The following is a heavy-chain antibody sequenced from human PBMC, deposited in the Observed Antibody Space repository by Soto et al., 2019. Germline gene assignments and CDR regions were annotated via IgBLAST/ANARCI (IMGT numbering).Heavy chain of an antibody. Sequence: QVQLVQSGAEVKKPGASVKVSCKASGYTFTGYYMHWVRQAPGQGLEWMGWINPNSGGTNYAQKLQGWVTMTRDTSISTAYMELSRLRSDDTAVYYCARGDSSSSSYYYYYMDVWGKGTTVTVSS. CDR2: INPNSGGT. J-gene: IGHJ6*03. D-gene: IGHD6-6*01. CDR3: ARGDSSSSSYYYYYMDV. V-gene: IGHV1-2*04. CDR1: GYTFTGYY.